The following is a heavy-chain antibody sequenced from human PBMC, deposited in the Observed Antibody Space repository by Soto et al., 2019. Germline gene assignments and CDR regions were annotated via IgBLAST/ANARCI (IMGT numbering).Heavy chain of an antibody. CDR1: GYTLTELS. CDR3: ATDRSYDILTGPDAFDI. D-gene: IGHD3-9*01. Sequence: ASVKVSCKVSGYTLTELSMHWVRQAPGKGLEWMGGFDPEDGETIYAQKFQGRVTMTEDTSTDTAYMELSSLRSEDTAVYYCATDRSYDILTGPDAFDIWGQGTMVTVSS. CDR2: FDPEDGET. J-gene: IGHJ3*02. V-gene: IGHV1-24*01.